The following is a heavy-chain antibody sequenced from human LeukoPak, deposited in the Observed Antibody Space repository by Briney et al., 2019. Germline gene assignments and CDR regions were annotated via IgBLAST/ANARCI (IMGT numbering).Heavy chain of an antibody. V-gene: IGHV3-30-3*01. CDR3: ARALGPIRIPTNFDY. Sequence: GGSLRLSCAASGFTFSASAMHWVRQAPGKGLEWVAVISYDGNNKFYAESVKGRFTISRDNSKSTLYLQMNSLRAEDTAVYFCARALGPIRIPTNFDYWGQGTLVTVSS. CDR1: GFTFSASA. J-gene: IGHJ4*02. D-gene: IGHD2-2*02. CDR2: ISYDGNNK.